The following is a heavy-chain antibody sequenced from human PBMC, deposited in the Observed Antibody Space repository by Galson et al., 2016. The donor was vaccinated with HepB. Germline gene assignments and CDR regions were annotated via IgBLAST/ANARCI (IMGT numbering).Heavy chain of an antibody. CDR1: GYTFTNYP. D-gene: IGHD6-19*01. V-gene: IGHV1-3*04. CDR3: VRDPVGGWAPFDY. Sequence: LVKVSCKASGYTFTNYPINWVRQAPGQRLEWMGWISTGNDETKYAQNFQGRATFTKDTSASTAYMELNSLRSEDTAVYYCVRDPVGGWAPFDYWGQGTLVTVSS. CDR2: ISTGNDET. J-gene: IGHJ4*02.